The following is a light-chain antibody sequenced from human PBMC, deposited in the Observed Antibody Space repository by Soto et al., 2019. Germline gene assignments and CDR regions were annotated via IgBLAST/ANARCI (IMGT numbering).Light chain of an antibody. V-gene: IGLV2-14*01. CDR3: HSYTSTSARV. J-gene: IGLJ3*02. CDR2: EVS. Sequence: QSALTQPASVSGSPGQSITISCTGTSNDVGGFNYVSWYQQHPGKAPKVIIYEVSNRPSGVSNRFSGSKSGNTASLTISGLPAEDEADYYCHSYTSTSARVFGGGTKVTVL. CDR1: SNDVGGFNY.